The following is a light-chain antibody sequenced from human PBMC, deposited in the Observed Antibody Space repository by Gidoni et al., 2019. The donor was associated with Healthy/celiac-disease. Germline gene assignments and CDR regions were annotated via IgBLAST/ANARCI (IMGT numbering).Light chain of an antibody. CDR3: QQYNNWAGT. Sequence: EIVMTQSPATLSVSPGERATLPCSASQSVSSNLAWYQQKPGQAPRLLIYGASTRATGIPARFSGSGSGTEFTLTISSLQSEDFAVYYCQQYNNWAGTFGQXTKLEIK. CDR1: QSVSSN. CDR2: GAS. J-gene: IGKJ2*02. V-gene: IGKV3-15*01.